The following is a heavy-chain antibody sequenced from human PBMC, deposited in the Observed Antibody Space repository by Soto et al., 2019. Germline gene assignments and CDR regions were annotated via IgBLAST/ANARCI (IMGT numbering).Heavy chain of an antibody. CDR3: ARGLYYDSSDYYFDY. CDR1: GGSISSGGYY. J-gene: IGHJ4*02. D-gene: IGHD3-22*01. CDR2: IYYSGGT. V-gene: IGHV4-31*03. Sequence: LSLTCTVSGGSISSGGYYWSWIRQHPGKGLEWIGYIYYSGGTYYNPSLKSRVTISVDTSKNQFSLKLSSVTAADTAVYYCARGLYYDSSDYYFDYWGQGTLVTVSS.